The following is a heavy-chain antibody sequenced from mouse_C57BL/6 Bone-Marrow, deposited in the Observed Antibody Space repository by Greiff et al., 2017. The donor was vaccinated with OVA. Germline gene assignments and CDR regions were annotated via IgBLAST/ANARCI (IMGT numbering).Heavy chain of an antibody. V-gene: IGHV6-3*01. CDR2: IRLKSDNYAT. CDR1: GFTFSNYW. J-gene: IGHJ4*01. D-gene: IGHD1-1*01. CDR3: TAKITTVVAPEDY. Sequence: DVKLQESGGGLVQPGGSMKLSCVASGFTFSNYWMNWVRQSPEKGLEWVAQIRLKSDNYATHYAESVKGRFTISRDDSKSSVYLQMNNLRAEDTGIYYCTAKITTVVAPEDYWGQGTSVTVSS.